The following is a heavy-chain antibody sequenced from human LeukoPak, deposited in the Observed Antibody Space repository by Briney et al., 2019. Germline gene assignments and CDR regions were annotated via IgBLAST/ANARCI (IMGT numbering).Heavy chain of an antibody. J-gene: IGHJ4*02. CDR1: GFTFNDYA. V-gene: IGHV3-43*02. D-gene: IGHD2-2*01. CDR2: ISGDGGRT. CDR3: AKGRCSSTSCPATD. Sequence: SGGSLRLSCAASGFTFNDYAMHWVRQAPGKGLEWVSLISGDGGRTYYVDSVKGRFTISRDNSKNFLYLEMNSLGTEDTALYYCAKGRCSSTSCPATDWGQGTLVTVSS.